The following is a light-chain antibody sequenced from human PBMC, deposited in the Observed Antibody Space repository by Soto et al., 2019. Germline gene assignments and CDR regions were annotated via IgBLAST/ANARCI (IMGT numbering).Light chain of an antibody. V-gene: IGKV1-39*01. CDR3: QQSYSTLSIT. CDR2: AAS. J-gene: IGKJ5*01. Sequence: DIQMTQSPSSLSASVGDRVTITCRASESISRHLNWYQQKPGKAPKLLIYAASSLQNGVPSRLSGGGSGTDVSLTISDLEPEDVATYFCQQSYSTLSITLGQGTRLEI. CDR1: ESISRH.